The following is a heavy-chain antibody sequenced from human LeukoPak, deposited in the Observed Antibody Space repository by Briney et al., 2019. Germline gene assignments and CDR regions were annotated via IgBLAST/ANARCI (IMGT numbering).Heavy chain of an antibody. V-gene: IGHV3-9*01. CDR1: GFTFDDYA. J-gene: IGHJ4*02. CDR3: AKDLYSSGWYDGYYFDY. Sequence: GRSLRLSCAASGFTFDDYAMHWVRQAPGKGLEGVSGISWNSGSIVYADSVKGRFTISRDDAKNSLYLQMNSLRAEDTALYYCAKDLYSSGWYDGYYFDYWGQGTLVTVSS. D-gene: IGHD6-19*01. CDR2: ISWNSGSI.